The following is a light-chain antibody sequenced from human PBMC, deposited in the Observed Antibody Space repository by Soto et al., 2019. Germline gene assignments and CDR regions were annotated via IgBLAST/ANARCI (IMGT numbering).Light chain of an antibody. CDR2: DAS. CDR3: QQRSNWPPGLT. V-gene: IGKV3-11*01. CDR1: QSVSSY. J-gene: IGKJ4*01. Sequence: EIVFAQSPATLSLFPGEKATLSCRASQSVSSYLAWYQQKPGQAPRLLIYDASNRATGIPARFSGSGSGTDFTLTISSLEPEDFAVYYCQQRSNWPPGLTFGGGTKVDIK.